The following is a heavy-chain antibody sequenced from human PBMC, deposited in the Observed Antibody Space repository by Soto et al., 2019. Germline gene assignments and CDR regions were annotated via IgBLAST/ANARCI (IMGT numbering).Heavy chain of an antibody. CDR3: ARDRPGGSGSYYNNYFDY. D-gene: IGHD3-10*01. Sequence: SVKVSCKAPGGTFSSYAISWVRQAPGQGLEWMGGIIPIFGTANYAQKFQGRVTITADESTSTAYMELSSLRSEDTAVYYCARDRPGGSGSYYNNYFDYWGQGALVTVSS. CDR2: IIPIFGTA. J-gene: IGHJ4*02. V-gene: IGHV1-69*13. CDR1: GGTFSSYA.